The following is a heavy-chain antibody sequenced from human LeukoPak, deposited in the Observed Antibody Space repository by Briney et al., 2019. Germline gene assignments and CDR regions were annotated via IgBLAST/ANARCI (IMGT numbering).Heavy chain of an antibody. CDR3: AREWRGEWPNSFDI. CDR1: GFTFSSYD. CDR2: IGTAGDT. D-gene: IGHD3-3*01. V-gene: IGHV3-13*01. Sequence: PGGSLRLSCAASGFTFSSYDMHWVRQGTGKGLEWVSGIGTAGDTYYPGSVKGRFTISRENAKSSLYLQMNSLRAEDTAVYYCAREWRGEWPNSFDIWGQGTMATVSS. J-gene: IGHJ3*02.